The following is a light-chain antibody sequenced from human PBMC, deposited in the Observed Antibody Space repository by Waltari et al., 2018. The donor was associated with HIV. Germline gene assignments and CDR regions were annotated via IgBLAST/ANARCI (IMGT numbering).Light chain of an antibody. CDR3: CSYAGNSIP. CDR2: EVS. CDR1: SSDVGSYNL. V-gene: IGLV2-23*02. Sequence: QSALTQPASVSGSFGQSITISCTGTSSDVGSYNLVSWYQHHPGKAPNLIIYEVSKRPSGVSNRFSGSKSGNTASLTVSGLQAEDEADYYCCSYAGNSIPFGGGTKLTVL. J-gene: IGLJ2*01.